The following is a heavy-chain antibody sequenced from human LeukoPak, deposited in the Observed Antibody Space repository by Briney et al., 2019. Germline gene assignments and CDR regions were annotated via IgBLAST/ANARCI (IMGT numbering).Heavy chain of an antibody. CDR3: ARCVNYYDSSGYYYDRPPFDY. V-gene: IGHV1-18*01. J-gene: IGHJ4*02. CDR2: ISAYNGNT. CDR1: GYTFTSYG. Sequence: ASVKVSCKASGYTFTSYGISWVRQAPGQGLEWMGWISAYNGNTNYAQKLQGRVTMTTDTSTSTAYMELRSLRSDDTAVYYCARCVNYYDSSGYYYDRPPFDYWGQGTLVTVSS. D-gene: IGHD3-22*01.